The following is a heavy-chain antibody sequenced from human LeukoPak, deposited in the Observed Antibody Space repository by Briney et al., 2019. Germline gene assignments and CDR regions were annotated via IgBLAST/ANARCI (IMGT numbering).Heavy chain of an antibody. V-gene: IGHV3-49*03. CDR3: TRDEASQQLGSYYFDY. Sequence: PGGSLRLSCTASGFTFGDYAMSWFRQAPGKGLEWVGFIRSKAYGGTTEYAASVKGRFTISRDDSKSIAYLQMNSLKTEDTAVYYCTRDEASQQLGSYYFDYWGQGTLVTVSS. CDR2: IRSKAYGGTT. J-gene: IGHJ4*02. CDR1: GFTFGDYA. D-gene: IGHD6-13*01.